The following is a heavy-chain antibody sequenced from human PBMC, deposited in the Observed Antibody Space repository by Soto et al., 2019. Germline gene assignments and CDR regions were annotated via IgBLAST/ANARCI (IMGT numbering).Heavy chain of an antibody. CDR2: IIPIFGTA. Sequence: QVQLVQSGAEVKKPGSSVKVSCKASGGTFSSYAISWVRQAPGQGLEWRGGIIPIFGTANYAQKFQGRVTITADESTSTAYMELSSLRSEDTTVYYCARVLAGDGDNNWFDPWGQGTLVTVSS. D-gene: IGHD4-17*01. CDR3: ARVLAGDGDNNWFDP. J-gene: IGHJ5*02. V-gene: IGHV1-69*01. CDR1: GGTFSSYA.